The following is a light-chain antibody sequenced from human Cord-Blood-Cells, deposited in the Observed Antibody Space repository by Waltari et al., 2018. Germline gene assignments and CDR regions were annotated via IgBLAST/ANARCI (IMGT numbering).Light chain of an antibody. V-gene: IGKV3-15*01. Sequence: EIVMTQSPATLSVSPGERATLSCRASQSVSSNLAWYQQKPGQAPRLLIYGASTRATGSPARFRGSGSGTEFTLIISSLQSEDFAVYYCQQYNNWPYTFGQGTKLEIK. CDR1: QSVSSN. J-gene: IGKJ2*01. CDR2: GAS. CDR3: QQYNNWPYT.